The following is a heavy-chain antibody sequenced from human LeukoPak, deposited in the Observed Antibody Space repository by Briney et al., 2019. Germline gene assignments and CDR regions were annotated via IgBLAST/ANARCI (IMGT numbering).Heavy chain of an antibody. J-gene: IGHJ4*02. D-gene: IGHD3-10*01. V-gene: IGHV1-18*01. CDR1: GYTFTSYG. CDR2: ISAYNGNT. Sequence: GASVKVSCKASGYTFTSYGISWVRQAPGQGLEWMGWISAYNGNTNYAQKLQGRVTMTTDTSTSTAYMELRSLRSDDTAVYYCARDRVVRGVIIKGVLDYWGQGTLVTVSS. CDR3: ARDRVVRGVIIKGVLDY.